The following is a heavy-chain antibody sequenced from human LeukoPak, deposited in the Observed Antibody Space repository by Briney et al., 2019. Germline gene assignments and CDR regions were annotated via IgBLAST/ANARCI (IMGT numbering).Heavy chain of an antibody. CDR2: SSTYNGNT. D-gene: IGHD5-18*01. CDR1: GYTFTSFG. Sequence: ASVKVSCKASGYTFTSFGISWVRQAPGQGLEWMGWSSTYNGNTNYAQKFQGRVTMTTDTSTSTAYMEVRSLRSDDTAVYYCTRDLGVDTTMIFFDYWGQGSLVTVSS. V-gene: IGHV1-18*01. CDR3: TRDLGVDTTMIFFDY. J-gene: IGHJ4*02.